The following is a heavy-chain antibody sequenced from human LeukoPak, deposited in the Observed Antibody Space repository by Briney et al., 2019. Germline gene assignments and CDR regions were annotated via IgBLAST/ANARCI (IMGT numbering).Heavy chain of an antibody. CDR1: GGSFSGYY. Sequence: SETLSLTCAVYGGSFSGYYWSWIRQPPGKGLEWIGEINHSGSTNYNPSLKSRVTISVDTSKNQISLKLSSVTAADTAVYYCARGGYGDYVAEYFQHWGQGTLVTVSS. D-gene: IGHD4-17*01. CDR3: ARGGYGDYVAEYFQH. J-gene: IGHJ1*01. CDR2: INHSGST. V-gene: IGHV4-34*01.